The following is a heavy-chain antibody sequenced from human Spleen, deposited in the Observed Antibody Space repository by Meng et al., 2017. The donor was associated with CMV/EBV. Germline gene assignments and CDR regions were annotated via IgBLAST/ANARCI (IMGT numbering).Heavy chain of an antibody. V-gene: IGHV3-9*01. CDR1: GFTFDDHA. D-gene: IGHD6-13*01. J-gene: IGHJ6*02. Sequence: SLKISCAASGFTFDDHAMHWVRQAPGKGLEWVSGISWNSANIGYADSVKGRFTISRDTSKNTLYLQMNSLRAEDTAVYYCARVGSSTSRRYYYYGMDVWGQGTTVTVSS. CDR2: ISWNSANI. CDR3: ARVGSSTSRRYYYYGMDV.